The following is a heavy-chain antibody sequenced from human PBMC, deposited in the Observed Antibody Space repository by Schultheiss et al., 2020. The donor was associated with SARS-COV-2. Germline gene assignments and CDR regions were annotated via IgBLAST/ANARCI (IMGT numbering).Heavy chain of an antibody. CDR3: APPNIAVAGT. J-gene: IGHJ5*02. CDR1: GGSFSGYY. Sequence: SETLSLTCAVYGGSFSGYYWSWIRQPAGKGLEWIGEINHSGSTNYNPSLKSRVTMSVDTSKNQFSLKLSSVTAADTAVYYCAPPNIAVAGTWGQGTLVTVSS. D-gene: IGHD6-19*01. V-gene: IGHV4-34*01. CDR2: INHSGST.